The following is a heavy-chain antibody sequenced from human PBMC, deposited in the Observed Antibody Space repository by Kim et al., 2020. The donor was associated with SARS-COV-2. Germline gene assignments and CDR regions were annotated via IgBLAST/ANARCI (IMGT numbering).Heavy chain of an antibody. Sequence: KGRFTISRDNSKNTLYLQMNSLRAEDTAVYYCAKDLPYYDSSGYWEHFDYWGQGTLVTVSS. J-gene: IGHJ4*02. V-gene: IGHV3-23*01. CDR3: AKDLPYYDSSGYWEHFDY. D-gene: IGHD3-22*01.